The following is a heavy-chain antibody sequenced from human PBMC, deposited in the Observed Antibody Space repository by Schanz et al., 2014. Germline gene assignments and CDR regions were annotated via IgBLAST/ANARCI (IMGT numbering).Heavy chain of an antibody. CDR3: ARDNEGVLFPPRHDAFDV. CDR2: ISGSSSTK. D-gene: IGHD2-8*01. J-gene: IGHJ3*01. V-gene: IGHV3-48*01. CDR1: GITFSGYS. Sequence: EVQLVESGGGLAQPGGSLRLSCAASGITFSGYSMNWVRQAPGKGLEWVSYISGSSSTKYYADSVKGRFTISRDNGKKSLYLQMNSLRAEDTAVYFCARDNEGVLFPPRHDAFDVWGQGTVXTVAS.